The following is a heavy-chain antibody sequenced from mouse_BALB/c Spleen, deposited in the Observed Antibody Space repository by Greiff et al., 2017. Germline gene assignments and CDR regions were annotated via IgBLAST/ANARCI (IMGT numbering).Heavy chain of an antibody. Sequence: EVKLVESGPGLVKPSQSLSLTCTVTGYSITSDYAWNWIRQFPGNKLEWMGYISYSGSTSYNPSLKSRISITRDTSKNQFFLQLNSVTTEDTATYYCARMGDVFDYWGQGTTLTVSS. CDR1: GYSITSDYA. J-gene: IGHJ2*01. CDR3: ARMGDVFDY. V-gene: IGHV3-2*02. CDR2: ISYSGST.